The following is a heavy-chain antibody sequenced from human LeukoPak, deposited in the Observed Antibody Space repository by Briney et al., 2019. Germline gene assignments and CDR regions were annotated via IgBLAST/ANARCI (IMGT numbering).Heavy chain of an antibody. J-gene: IGHJ5*02. Sequence: GGSLRLSCAASGFTFSDYYMSWIRQAPGKGLEWVSYISSSASTIYYADSVKGRFTISRDNAKNSLYLQMNSLRAEDTAVYYCARVLGDYRVPEPPSTTNRPINWFDPWGQGTLVTVSS. V-gene: IGHV3-11*01. CDR2: ISSSASTI. D-gene: IGHD4-11*01. CDR1: GFTFSDYY. CDR3: ARVLGDYRVPEPPSTTNRPINWFDP.